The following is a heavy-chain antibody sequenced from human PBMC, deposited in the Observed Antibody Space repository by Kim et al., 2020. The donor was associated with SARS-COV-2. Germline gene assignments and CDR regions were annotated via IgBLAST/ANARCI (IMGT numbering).Heavy chain of an antibody. CDR3: AKVTIPYYGSGSYCDY. J-gene: IGHJ4*02. CDR1: GFTFSSYA. CDR2: ISGSGGST. Sequence: GGSLRLSCAASGFTFSSYAMSWVRQAPGKGLEWVSAISGSGGSTYYADSVKGRFTISRDNSKNTLHLQMNSLRAEDTAVYYCAKVTIPYYGSGSYCDYWGQGTLVTVSS. V-gene: IGHV3-23*01. D-gene: IGHD3-10*01.